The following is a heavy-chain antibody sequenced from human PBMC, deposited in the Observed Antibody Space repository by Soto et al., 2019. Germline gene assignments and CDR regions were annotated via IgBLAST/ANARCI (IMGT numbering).Heavy chain of an antibody. J-gene: IGHJ5*02. D-gene: IGHD2-15*01. CDR3: ATFAVVTHLNWFDP. CDR1: RYTLTDLS. Sequence: ATDKVSSNVFRYTLTDLSLHWARQAPGKGLECMGGFDAEDGETIYAQKFQGRVSMNEYTSTDTAYMELSSLRSEDTAVYYYATFAVVTHLNWFDPWGQGTLVTFSS. V-gene: IGHV1-24*01. CDR2: FDAEDGET.